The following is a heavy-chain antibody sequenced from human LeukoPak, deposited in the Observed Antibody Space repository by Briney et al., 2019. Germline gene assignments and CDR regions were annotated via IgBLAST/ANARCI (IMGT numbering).Heavy chain of an antibody. D-gene: IGHD6-13*01. Sequence: SGPTLVNPTQTLTLTCTFSGFSLSTSGVGVGWIRQPPGKALEWLALIYWNDDKRYSPSLKSRLTITKDTSKNQVVLTMTNMDPVDTATYYCAHSPGIAAAATDAFDIGGQGTMVTVSS. CDR3: AHSPGIAAAATDAFDI. CDR1: GFSLSTSGVG. CDR2: IYWNDDK. V-gene: IGHV2-5*01. J-gene: IGHJ3*02.